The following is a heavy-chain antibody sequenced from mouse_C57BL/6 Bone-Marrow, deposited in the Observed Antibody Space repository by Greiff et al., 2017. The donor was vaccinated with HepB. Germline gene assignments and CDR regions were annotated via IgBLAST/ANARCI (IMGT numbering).Heavy chain of an antibody. V-gene: IGHV5-17*01. CDR1: GFTFSDYG. CDR3: AKNRQLRLRYYAMDY. J-gene: IGHJ4*01. D-gene: IGHD3-2*02. CDR2: ISSGSSTI. Sequence: EVQGVGSGGGLVKPGGSLKLSCAASGFTFSDYGMHWVRQAPEKGLEWVAYISSGSSTIYYADTVKGRFTISRDNAKNTLFLQMTSLRSEDTAMYYCAKNRQLRLRYYAMDYWGQGTSVTVSS.